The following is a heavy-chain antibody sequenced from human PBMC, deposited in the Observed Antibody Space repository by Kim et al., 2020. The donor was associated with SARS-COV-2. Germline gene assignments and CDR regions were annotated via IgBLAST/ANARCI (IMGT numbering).Heavy chain of an antibody. D-gene: IGHD3-9*01. J-gene: IGHJ4*02. V-gene: IGHV3-21*01. Sequence: GGSLRLSCAASGFTFSSYSMNWVRQAPGKGLEWVSSISSRSNYIYYADSVKGRFTISRDNAKNSLYLQMNSLRAEDTAVYYCARERPDYEILTAYYERNEYWGQGTLV. CDR1: GFTFSSYS. CDR2: ISSRSNYI. CDR3: ARERPDYEILTAYYERNEY.